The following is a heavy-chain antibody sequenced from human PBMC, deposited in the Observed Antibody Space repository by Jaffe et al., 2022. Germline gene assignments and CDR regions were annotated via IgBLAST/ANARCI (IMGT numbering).Heavy chain of an antibody. CDR3: VRARCGPDSTCYSRFYFDS. CDR2: ISLNSDTV. D-gene: IGHD2-21*01. CDR1: GFTFSDYY. J-gene: IGHJ4*02. V-gene: IGHV3-11*01. Sequence: QVQLVESGGGLVKPGGSLRLSCAASGFTFSDYYMGWIRQAPGKGLEWISYISLNSDTVYYADSVQGRFIISRDNAKGSLWLQMNYLRADDTAVYYCVRARCGPDSTCYSRFYFDSWGLGTLVTVSS.